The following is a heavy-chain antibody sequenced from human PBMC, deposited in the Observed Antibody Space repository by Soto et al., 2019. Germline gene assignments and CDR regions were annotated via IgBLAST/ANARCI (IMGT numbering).Heavy chain of an antibody. CDR3: ARDLTSGYTDS. CDR2: IWHDGGRQ. D-gene: IGHD5-12*01. V-gene: IGHV3-33*01. Sequence: QVPLVESGGGVVQPGGSLRLSCAASGFSYGGYGMHWVRQAPGKGLEWVAVIWHDGGRQYYADSVKGRFTVSRDNAKNTLYLQMNSLRAEETAVYYCARDLTSGYTDSWGQGTLVIVSS. CDR1: GFSYGGYG. J-gene: IGHJ5*01.